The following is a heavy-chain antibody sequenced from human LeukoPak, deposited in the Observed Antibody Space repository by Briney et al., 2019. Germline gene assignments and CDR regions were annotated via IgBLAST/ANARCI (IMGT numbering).Heavy chain of an antibody. D-gene: IGHD2-2*01. J-gene: IGHJ6*03. CDR2: ISGSGGST. CDR3: AKDLGYCSSTSCYYYYMDV. Sequence: PGGSLRLSCAASGFTFSNAWMSWVRQAPGKGLEWVSAISGSGGSTYYADSVKGRFTISRDNSKNTLYLQMNSLRAEDTAVYYCAKDLGYCSSTSCYYYYMDVWGKGTTVTVSS. V-gene: IGHV3-23*01. CDR1: GFTFSNAW.